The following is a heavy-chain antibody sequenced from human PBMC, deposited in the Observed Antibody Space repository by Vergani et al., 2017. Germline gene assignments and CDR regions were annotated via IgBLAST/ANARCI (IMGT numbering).Heavy chain of an antibody. CDR3: GRGSDNYN. CDR2: TKNTGDST. Sequence: EVQLLQSEGAVVQPGGSLRLSCVASGFTFSSHAMSWVRQGHGQGLEWVSSTKNTGDSTHYADSVKVRFTISRDNSKNTLYLQMNSLRVEDTAVYYCGRGSDNYNWGQGTLVTVSS. D-gene: IGHD5-24*01. V-gene: IGHV3-23*01. J-gene: IGHJ4*02. CDR1: GFTFSSHA.